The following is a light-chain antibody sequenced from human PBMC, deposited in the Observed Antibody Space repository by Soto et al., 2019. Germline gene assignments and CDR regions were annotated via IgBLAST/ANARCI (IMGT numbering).Light chain of an antibody. V-gene: IGKV3-20*01. Sequence: ENVLTQSPGTLSLSPGERATLSCRASQSVSSNYLVWYQQKPGQAPRLLIYGATSRATGIPDRFSGSGSGTDFTLTISRREPEDFAVYYCQQYGSSLGYTFGQGTKLEIK. CDR3: QQYGSSLGYT. CDR2: GAT. CDR1: QSVSSNY. J-gene: IGKJ2*01.